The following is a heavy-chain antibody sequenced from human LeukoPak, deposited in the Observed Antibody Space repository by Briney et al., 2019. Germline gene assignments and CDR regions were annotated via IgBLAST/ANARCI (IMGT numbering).Heavy chain of an antibody. CDR1: GGSISSYY. CDR2: IYNGGMT. J-gene: IGHJ4*02. CDR3: ARDRGDYGSGSYLGY. D-gene: IGHD3-10*01. V-gene: IGHV4-59*12. Sequence: SETLSLTCTVSGGSISSYYWSWIRQPPGKGLEWIGYIYNGGMTNYNSSLKSRVTMSVDTSKNQFSLKLSSVTAADTAVYYCARDRGDYGSGSYLGYWGQGTQVTVSS.